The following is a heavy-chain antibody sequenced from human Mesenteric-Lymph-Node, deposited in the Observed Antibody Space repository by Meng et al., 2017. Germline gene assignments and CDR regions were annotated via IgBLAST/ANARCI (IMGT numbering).Heavy chain of an antibody. D-gene: IGHD5-24*01. V-gene: IGHV3-7*01. Sequence: GGSLRLSCATSGFTFSDYFMTWIRQAPGKGLEWVANIKQDGSEKYYVDSVKGRFTISRDNSKNTLYLQMNSLRAEDTAVYYCARDGYNSDAFDIWGQGTMVTVSS. CDR2: IKQDGSEK. J-gene: IGHJ3*02. CDR1: GFTFSDYF. CDR3: ARDGYNSDAFDI.